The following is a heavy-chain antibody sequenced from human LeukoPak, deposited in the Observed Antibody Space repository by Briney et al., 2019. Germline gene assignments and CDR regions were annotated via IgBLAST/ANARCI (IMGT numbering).Heavy chain of an antibody. J-gene: IGHJ4*02. V-gene: IGHV1-24*01. D-gene: IGHD5-18*01. CDR3: ATSTAMSSDFDY. CDR2: FDPEDGET. CDR1: GGTFSSYA. Sequence: GSSVKVSCKASGGTFSSYAISWVRQAPGKGLEWMGGFDPEDGETIYAQKFQGRVTMTEDTSTDTAYMELSSLRSEDTAVYYCATSTAMSSDFDYWGQGTLVTVSS.